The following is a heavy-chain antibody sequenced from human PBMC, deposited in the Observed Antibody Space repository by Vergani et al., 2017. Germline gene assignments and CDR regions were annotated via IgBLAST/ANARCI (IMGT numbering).Heavy chain of an antibody. CDR1: GFTFSSYS. Sequence: VQLVESGGDLVQPGGSLRLSCAASGFTFSSYSMNWVRQAPGKGLEWVAVISYDGSNKYYADSVKGRFTISRDNSKNTLYLQMNSLRVEDTAVYYCAKSSDTTMPLADFDSWGQGTLVTVSS. V-gene: IGHV3-30*18. CDR2: ISYDGSNK. D-gene: IGHD5-18*01. CDR3: AKSSDTTMPLADFDS. J-gene: IGHJ4*02.